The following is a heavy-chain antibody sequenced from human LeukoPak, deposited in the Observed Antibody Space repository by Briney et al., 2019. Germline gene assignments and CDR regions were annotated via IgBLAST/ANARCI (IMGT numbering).Heavy chain of an antibody. CDR2: TDYRSKAHN. J-gene: IGHJ4*02. D-gene: IGHD5-24*01. Sequence: SETLSFTGAIARDSVSSISAAWNSTRQSPSRGLACLGTTDYRSKAHNDEGVSVKSRLTFNGAASKKQICLVLHSVTPEDTAVYYCARQGPTWPFDYWGQGTLVTVSS. CDR1: RDSVSSISAA. CDR3: ARQGPTWPFDY. V-gene: IGHV6-1*01.